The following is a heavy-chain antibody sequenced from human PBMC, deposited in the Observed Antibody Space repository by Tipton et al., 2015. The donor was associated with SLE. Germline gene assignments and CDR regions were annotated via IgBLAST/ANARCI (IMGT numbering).Heavy chain of an antibody. J-gene: IGHJ6*03. CDR1: DGSISDYY. Sequence: GLVKPSETLSLTCTVSDGSISDYYWTWIRQPAGEGLEWIGRIYASGSTNYNPSLRSRATMSVDTSKNQFSLKLTSVTPADTAVYFCAREEGLWHRGYSYYSMDVWGTGTTVTVSS. V-gene: IGHV4-4*07. D-gene: IGHD5-18*01. CDR2: IYASGST. CDR3: AREEGLWHRGYSYYSMDV.